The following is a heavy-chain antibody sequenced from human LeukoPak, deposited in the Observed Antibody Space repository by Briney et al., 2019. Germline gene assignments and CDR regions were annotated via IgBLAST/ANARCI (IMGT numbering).Heavy chain of an antibody. V-gene: IGHV3-15*01. CDR3: ARAYYGSGSLYYYYYYMDV. CDR2: IKSKTDGGTT. D-gene: IGHD3-10*01. J-gene: IGHJ6*03. Sequence: GGSLRLSCAASGFTFSNAWMSWVRQAPGKGLEWVGRIKSKTDGGTTDYAAPVKGRFTISRDDSKNTLYLQMNSLRAEDTAVYYCARAYYGSGSLYYYYYYMDVWGKGTTVTISS. CDR1: GFTFSNAW.